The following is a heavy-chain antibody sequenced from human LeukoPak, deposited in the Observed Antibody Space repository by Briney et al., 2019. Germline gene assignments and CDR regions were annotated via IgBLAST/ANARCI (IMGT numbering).Heavy chain of an antibody. CDR2: ISGSGGST. CDR3: AKERYDILTGYYDY. CDR1: GFTFSSYA. J-gene: IGHJ4*02. Sequence: GGSLRLSCAASGFTFSSYAMSWVRQAPGEGLEWVSAISGSGGSTYYADSVKGRFTISRDNSKNTLYLQMNSLRAEDTAVYYCAKERYDILTGYYDYWGQGTLVTVSS. D-gene: IGHD3-9*01. V-gene: IGHV3-23*01.